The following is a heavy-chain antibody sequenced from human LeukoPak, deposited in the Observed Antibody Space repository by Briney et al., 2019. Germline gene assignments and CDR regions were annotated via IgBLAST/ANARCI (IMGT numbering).Heavy chain of an antibody. Sequence: GGSLRLSCAASGFTFSSYAMHWVRQAPGKGLEWVANIKQDGSEKYYVDSVKGRFTISRDNAKNSLYLQMNSLRAEDTAVYYCATRIASPGRGWFDPWGQGTLVTVSS. CDR3: ATRIASPGRGWFDP. CDR2: IKQDGSEK. V-gene: IGHV3-7*01. CDR1: GFTFSSYA. J-gene: IGHJ5*02. D-gene: IGHD6-13*01.